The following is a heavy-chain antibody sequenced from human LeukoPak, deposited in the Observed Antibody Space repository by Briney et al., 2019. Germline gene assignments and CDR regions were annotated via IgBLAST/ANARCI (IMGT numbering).Heavy chain of an antibody. Sequence: SCKASGGTFSSYAISWVRQAPGKGLEWVAVISYDGSNKYYADSVKGRFTISRDNSKNTLYLQMNSLRAEDTAVYYCARDIPPYCSGGSCYIEDAFDYWGQGTLVTVSS. V-gene: IGHV3-30-3*01. J-gene: IGHJ4*02. CDR1: GGTFSSYA. CDR2: ISYDGSNK. D-gene: IGHD2-15*01. CDR3: ARDIPPYCSGGSCYIEDAFDY.